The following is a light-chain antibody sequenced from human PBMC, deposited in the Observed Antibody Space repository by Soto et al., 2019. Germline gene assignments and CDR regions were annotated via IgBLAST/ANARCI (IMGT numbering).Light chain of an antibody. CDR1: QSVLFISNNKNF. CDR2: WAS. V-gene: IGKV4-1*01. CDR3: QQFFHKPT. Sequence: IVMTQSPDFLSVSLGERATINCRANQSVLFISNNKNFLAWYQHKPGQPPKLFLNWASTRESGVPDRFSGSLTSTELTVTISRLHAEDVAVYYCQQFFHKPTFGQGTKVDIK. J-gene: IGKJ1*01.